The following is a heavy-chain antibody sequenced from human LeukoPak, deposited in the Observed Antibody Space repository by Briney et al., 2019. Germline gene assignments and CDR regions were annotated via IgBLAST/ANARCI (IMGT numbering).Heavy chain of an antibody. Sequence: ASVKVSCKASGYTFTGYYMHWVRQAPGQGLEWMGRINPNSGGTNYAQKLQGRVTMTRDTSISTAYMELSRLRSDDTAVYYCARATYYDFWSGPWVYYYYYMDVWGKGTTVTVSS. CDR2: INPNSGGT. V-gene: IGHV1-2*06. J-gene: IGHJ6*03. CDR1: GYTFTGYY. D-gene: IGHD3-3*01. CDR3: ARATYYDFWSGPWVYYYYYMDV.